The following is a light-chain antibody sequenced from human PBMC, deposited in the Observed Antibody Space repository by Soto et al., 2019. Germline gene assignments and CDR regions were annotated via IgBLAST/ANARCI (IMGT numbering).Light chain of an antibody. J-gene: IGKJ3*01. CDR1: QGIANY. Sequence: DIQMTQSPSSLAASVGDRVTISCRASQGIANYLAWYQQEPGKAPKLLIYAASTLQSGVSSRFTGGESGSDFRFTNSSPQPEDVATYFFENYYWPPFTSGPGTKVDIK. CDR3: ENYYWPPFT. CDR2: AAS. V-gene: IGKV1-27*01.